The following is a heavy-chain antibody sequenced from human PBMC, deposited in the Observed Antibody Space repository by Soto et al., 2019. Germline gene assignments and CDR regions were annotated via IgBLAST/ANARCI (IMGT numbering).Heavy chain of an antibody. J-gene: IGHJ5*02. D-gene: IGHD2-2*01. CDR2: ISAYNGNT. Sequence: QVQLVQSGAEVKKPGASVKVSCKASGYTFTSYGISWVRQAPGQGLEWMGWISAYNGNTNYAQKRQGRVTMTTDQTRSTAYMELRSLRSDDRAVCYCVRGVRAIVVVPAAIGRNWFDPWGQGTLVTVSS. CDR1: GYTFTSYG. V-gene: IGHV1-18*01. CDR3: VRGVRAIVVVPAAIGRNWFDP.